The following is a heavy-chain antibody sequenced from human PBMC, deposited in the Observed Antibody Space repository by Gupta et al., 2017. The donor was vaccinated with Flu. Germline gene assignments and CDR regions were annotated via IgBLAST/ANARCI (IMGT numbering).Heavy chain of an antibody. J-gene: IGHJ3*02. V-gene: IGHV5-10-1*01. Sequence: EVQPVQSGTEVKKPGESLRISCKDSGYSVAHYWISWVRQTPVKGLEWVGTIDPSDSYVNYSPSFQGHVTLSVDTSVSTAYLQWSSLQASDTAIYYCARHRKLERRAFDIWAQGTMVIVSS. CDR1: GYSVAHYW. D-gene: IGHD1-1*01. CDR2: IDPSDSYV. CDR3: ARHRKLERRAFDI.